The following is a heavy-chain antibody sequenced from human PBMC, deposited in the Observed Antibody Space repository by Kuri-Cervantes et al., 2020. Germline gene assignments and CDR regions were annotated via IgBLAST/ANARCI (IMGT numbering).Heavy chain of an antibody. CDR2: IIPILGIA. D-gene: IGHD3-9*01. CDR1: GYTLTELS. V-gene: IGHV1-69*04. J-gene: IGHJ4*02. Sequence: SVKVSCKVSGYTLTELSMHWVRQAPGQGLEWMGRIIPILGIANYAQKFQGRVTITADKSTSTAYMELSSLRSEDTAVYYCARDYDILTGRDYWGQGTLVTVSS. CDR3: ARDYDILTGRDY.